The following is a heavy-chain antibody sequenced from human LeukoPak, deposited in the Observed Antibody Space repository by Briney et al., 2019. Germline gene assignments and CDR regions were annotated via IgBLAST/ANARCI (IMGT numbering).Heavy chain of an antibody. J-gene: IGHJ5*02. Sequence: SETLSLTCTVSGGSISSYYWSWIRQPPGKGLEWIGYIYYSGSTNYNPSLKSRVTISVDTSKNQFSLKLNSVTAADTAVYYCAKGYYDILTGYYSRFDPWSQGTLVTVSS. CDR3: AKGYYDILTGYYSRFDP. D-gene: IGHD3-9*01. CDR1: GGSISSYY. CDR2: IYYSGST. V-gene: IGHV4-59*08.